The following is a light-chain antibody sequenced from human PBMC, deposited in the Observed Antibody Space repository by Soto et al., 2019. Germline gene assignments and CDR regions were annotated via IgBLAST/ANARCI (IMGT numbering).Light chain of an antibody. CDR1: QSVLYSSNNKNF. CDR3: QQYNDWSYT. J-gene: IGKJ2*01. V-gene: IGKV4-1*01. CDR2: WAS. Sequence: DIVMTQSPDSLSVSLGERATINCKSSQSVLYSSNNKNFLAWYQQKPGHPPKLLFYWASTRESGVPDRFSGSGSGTDFTLTISSLQAEDVAVYYCQQYNDWSYTFGQGTKVDIK.